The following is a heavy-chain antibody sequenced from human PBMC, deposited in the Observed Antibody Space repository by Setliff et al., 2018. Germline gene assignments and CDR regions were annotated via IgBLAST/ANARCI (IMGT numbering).Heavy chain of an antibody. Sequence: SGPTLVNPTQTLTLTCTFSGFSLTTSGTCVTWIRQPPGKALEWLARIDWDGGKYYNTSLRTRLTLSKDTSKNQVFLTMTNMDPVDTATYYCARSRYELPHYYFDYWGQGILVTVSS. J-gene: IGHJ4*02. D-gene: IGHD1-7*01. CDR1: GFSLTTSGTC. CDR2: IDWDGGK. CDR3: ARSRYELPHYYFDY. V-gene: IGHV2-70*11.